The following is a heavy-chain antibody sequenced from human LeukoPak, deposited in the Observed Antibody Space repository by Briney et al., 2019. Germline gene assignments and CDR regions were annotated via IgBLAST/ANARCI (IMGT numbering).Heavy chain of an antibody. CDR3: ARHYYDSSGYYDQGYMDV. CDR1: GGSISSGSYY. Sequence: SQTLSLTCTVSGGSISSGSYYWSWIRQPVGKGLEWIGRIYTSGSTNYNPSLKSRVTISVDTSKNQFSLKLSSVTAADTAVYYCARHYYDSSGYYDQGYMDVWGKGTTVTVSS. D-gene: IGHD3-22*01. CDR2: IYTSGST. V-gene: IGHV4-61*02. J-gene: IGHJ6*03.